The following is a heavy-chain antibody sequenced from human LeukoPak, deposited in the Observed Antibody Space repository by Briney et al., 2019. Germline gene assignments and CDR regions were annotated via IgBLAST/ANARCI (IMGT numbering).Heavy chain of an antibody. CDR1: GFTFSSYA. CDR3: AKDRSLYLGYCSGGSCYFDY. Sequence: GGSLRLSCAASGFTFSSYAMSWVRQAPGKGLEWVSAISGSGGSTYYADSVKGRFTISRDDSKNTLYLQMNSLRAEDTAVYYCAKDRSLYLGYCSGGSCYFDYWGQGTLVTASS. D-gene: IGHD2-15*01. V-gene: IGHV3-23*01. J-gene: IGHJ4*02. CDR2: ISGSGGST.